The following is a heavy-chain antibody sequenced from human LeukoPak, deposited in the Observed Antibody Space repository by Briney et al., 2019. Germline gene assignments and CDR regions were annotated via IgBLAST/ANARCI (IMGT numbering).Heavy chain of an antibody. V-gene: IGHV3-9*03. Sequence: GRSLRLSCAASGFSFDDYDMHWVRPAPGKGLEWVSGICWNSGSIDYADSLKGRFTISRDNAKHSLYLQTNSHRGEDMSLDYFAKDNSPLAAVAGADAFDIWGQGTMVTVSS. D-gene: IGHD6-19*01. CDR2: ICWNSGSI. J-gene: IGHJ3*02. CDR3: AKDNSPLAAVAGADAFDI. CDR1: GFSFDDYD.